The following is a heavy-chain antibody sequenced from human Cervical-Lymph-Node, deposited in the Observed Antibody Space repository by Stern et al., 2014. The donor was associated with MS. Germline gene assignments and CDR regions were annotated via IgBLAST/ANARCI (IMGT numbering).Heavy chain of an antibody. CDR3: ARVNEGFWYLDL. CDR2: ISSSGSFI. CDR1: GFTFSSYS. V-gene: IGHV3-21*02. Sequence: EVQLVESGGGLVKTGGSLRLSCAASGFTFSSYSMNWVRQAPGKGLEWVSSISSSGSFIYYADSVKGRFTISRDNAKNSLYLQMNSLRAEDTALYYCARVNEGFWYLDLWGRGTLVTASS. J-gene: IGHJ2*01.